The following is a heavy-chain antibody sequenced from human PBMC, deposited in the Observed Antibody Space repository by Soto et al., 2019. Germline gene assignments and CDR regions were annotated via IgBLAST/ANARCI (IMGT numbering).Heavy chain of an antibody. V-gene: IGHV1-46*01. Sequence: GASGKVSCKASGYTFTSYYMHCVRQAPGQVLEWMGIINPSGGSTSYAQKFQGRVTMTRDTSTSTVYMELSSLRSGDTAVYYCARALDSGSYYKYYYGMDVWGQGTTVTVSS. D-gene: IGHD1-26*01. CDR2: INPSGGST. J-gene: IGHJ6*02. CDR1: GYTFTSYY. CDR3: ARALDSGSYYKYYYGMDV.